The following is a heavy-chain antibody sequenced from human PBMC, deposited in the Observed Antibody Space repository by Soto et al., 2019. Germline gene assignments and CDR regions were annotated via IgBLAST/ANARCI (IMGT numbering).Heavy chain of an antibody. D-gene: IGHD1-1*01. V-gene: IGHV1-8*01. Sequence: QVQLVQSGAEVRKPGASVKVSCEASGYTFTSYDIYWVRQATGQGLEWMGWMNPNTGNSGYAQKFQGRVTMTSDTSKSTAHMEVSSVRSESTAVYYCARRAETNGWNGFGADKYYFDFWAQGTLVTVSS. CDR1: GYTFTSYD. CDR3: ARRAETNGWNGFGADKYYFDF. J-gene: IGHJ4*02. CDR2: MNPNTGNS.